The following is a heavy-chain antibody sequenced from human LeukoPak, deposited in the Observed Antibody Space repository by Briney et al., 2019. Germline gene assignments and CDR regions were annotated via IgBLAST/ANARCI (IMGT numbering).Heavy chain of an antibody. D-gene: IGHD2-15*01. Sequence: ASVKVSCKASGYTFTSYDINWVRQATGQGLEWMGWMNPNSGNTGYAQKFQGRVTMTRNTSISTAYMELSSLRSEDTAVYYCARGRGYCSGGSCYFSHRWFDPWGQGTLVTVSS. CDR2: MNPNSGNT. J-gene: IGHJ5*02. CDR1: GYTFTSYD. V-gene: IGHV1-8*01. CDR3: ARGRGYCSGGSCYFSHRWFDP.